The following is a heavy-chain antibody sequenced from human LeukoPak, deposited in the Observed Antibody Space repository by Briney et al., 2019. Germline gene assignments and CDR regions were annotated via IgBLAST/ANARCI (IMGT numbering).Heavy chain of an antibody. CDR2: IHYSGST. V-gene: IGHV4-59*08. CDR1: GGTISSYY. Sequence: SETLSLTCTVSGGTISSYYWNRIRQPPGKGLEWIGYIHYSGSTNYNPSLKSRVTTSVDTSKKQFSLKLRSVTATDTAVYYCARSVSWGLLVRDDAFDIWGQGTMVTVSS. J-gene: IGHJ3*02. D-gene: IGHD2-21*01. CDR3: ARSVSWGLLVRDDAFDI.